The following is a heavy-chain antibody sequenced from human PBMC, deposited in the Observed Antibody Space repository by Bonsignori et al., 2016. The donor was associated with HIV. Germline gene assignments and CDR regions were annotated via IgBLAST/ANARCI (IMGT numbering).Heavy chain of an antibody. V-gene: IGHV4-39*07. Sequence: WIRQPPGKGLEWIGSIYYSGSTYYNPSLKSRVTISVDTSKNQFSLKLSSVTAADTAVYYCARIFLEWSRGLYYFDYWGQGTLVTVSS. J-gene: IGHJ4*02. CDR3: ARIFLEWSRGLYYFDY. CDR2: IYYSGST. D-gene: IGHD3-3*01.